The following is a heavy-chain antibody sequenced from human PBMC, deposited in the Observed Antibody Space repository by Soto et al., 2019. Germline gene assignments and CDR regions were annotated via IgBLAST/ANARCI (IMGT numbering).Heavy chain of an antibody. V-gene: IGHV1-69*13. CDR2: IIPIFGTA. CDR3: ARSEMYDSSGYLYYFDY. CDR1: GGTFSSYA. J-gene: IGHJ4*02. Sequence: ASVKVSCKASGGTFSSYAISWVRQAPGQGLEWMGGIIPIFGTANYAQKFQGRVTITADESTSTAYMELSSLRSEDTAVYYCARSEMYDSSGYLYYFDYWGQGTLVTVSS. D-gene: IGHD3-22*01.